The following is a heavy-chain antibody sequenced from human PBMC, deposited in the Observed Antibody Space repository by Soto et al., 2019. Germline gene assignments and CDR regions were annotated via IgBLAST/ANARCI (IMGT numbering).Heavy chain of an antibody. CDR3: AKDIEGLDSYFGMDV. V-gene: IGHV3-9*01. CDR2: IRWNSGGI. CDR1: GFTFENYG. Sequence: PGGSLSLSCVASGFTFENYGMHWVRQAPGKGLECVSSIRWNSGGITYAASVQGRFTISRDNAKNSLYLQMNSLRDEDTALYYFAKDIEGLDSYFGMDVWGQGTTVTVSS. J-gene: IGHJ6*02.